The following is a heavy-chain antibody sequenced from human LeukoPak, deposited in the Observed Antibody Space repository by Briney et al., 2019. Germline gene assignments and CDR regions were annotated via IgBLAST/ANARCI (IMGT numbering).Heavy chain of an antibody. Sequence: PSETLSLTCTVSGGSISSYYWSWIRQPAGKGLEWIGRIYTSGSTNYNPSLKSRVTMSVDTSKNQFSLKLSSVTAADTAVYYCARDAEQQLVRNAFDIWGQGTMVTVSS. CDR1: GGSISSYY. D-gene: IGHD6-13*01. J-gene: IGHJ3*02. CDR2: IYTSGST. V-gene: IGHV4-4*07. CDR3: ARDAEQQLVRNAFDI.